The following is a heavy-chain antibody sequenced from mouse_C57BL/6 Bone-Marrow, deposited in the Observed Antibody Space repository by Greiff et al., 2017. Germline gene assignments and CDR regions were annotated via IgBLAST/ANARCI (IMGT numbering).Heavy chain of an antibody. J-gene: IGHJ3*01. Sequence: ESGGGLVQPKGSLKLSCAASGFSFNTYAMNWVRQAPGKGLEWVARIRSKSNNYATSYADSVKDRFTISRDDSESMLYLQMNNLKAEDTAMYYCVRGGLRHWFAYWGQGTLVTVSA. CDR1: GFSFNTYA. D-gene: IGHD2-4*01. CDR3: VRGGLRHWFAY. CDR2: IRSKSNNYAT. V-gene: IGHV10-1*01.